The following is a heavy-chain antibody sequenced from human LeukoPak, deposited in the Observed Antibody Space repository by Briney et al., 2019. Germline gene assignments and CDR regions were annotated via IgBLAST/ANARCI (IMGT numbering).Heavy chain of an antibody. CDR2: ISTDNGKT. CDR1: GYMFTSYA. J-gene: IGHJ4*02. V-gene: IGHV1-18*01. Sequence: ASVKVSCKASGYMFTSYAFSWVRQAPGQGLEWMGWISTDNGKTDYAQRLQGRVTMTTDASTTTAYMELRRLRSDVTAVYYCAREEVAGSFDYWGQGTLVTVSS. D-gene: IGHD6-19*01. CDR3: AREEVAGSFDY.